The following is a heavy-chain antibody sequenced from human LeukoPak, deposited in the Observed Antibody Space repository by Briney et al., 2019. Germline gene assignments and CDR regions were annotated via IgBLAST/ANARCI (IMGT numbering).Heavy chain of an antibody. D-gene: IGHD4-17*01. J-gene: IGHJ3*02. V-gene: IGHV3-74*01. CDR1: GLTFSSHW. Sequence: GGSLRLSCAASGLTFSSHWMHWVRQAPGKGLVWVSRITNDGSSTTYADSVKGRFTISRDNAKNMLYLQVNSLRAEDTAVYFCAREENGGDYDDGFDIWGQGTMVTVSS. CDR3: AREENGGDYDDGFDI. CDR2: ITNDGSST.